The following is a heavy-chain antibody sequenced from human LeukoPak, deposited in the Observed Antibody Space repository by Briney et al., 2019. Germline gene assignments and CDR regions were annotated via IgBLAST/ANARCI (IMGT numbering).Heavy chain of an antibody. Sequence: PGGSLRLSCAASGFTFSSYGMHWVRQAPGKGLEGVAFIRYDGSNKYYADSVKGRFTISRDNSKNTLYLQMNSLRAEDTAVYYCEKGAGYDSNGYYYPNMYYFDSWGQGTLVTVSS. V-gene: IGHV3-30*02. CDR2: IRYDGSNK. CDR3: EKGAGYDSNGYYYPNMYYFDS. D-gene: IGHD3-22*01. J-gene: IGHJ4*02. CDR1: GFTFSSYG.